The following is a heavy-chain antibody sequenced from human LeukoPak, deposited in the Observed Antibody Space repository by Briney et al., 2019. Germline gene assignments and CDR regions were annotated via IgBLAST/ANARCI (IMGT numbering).Heavy chain of an antibody. J-gene: IGHJ4*02. CDR3: ARPLDSSNNYFDY. CDR1: GFTFSRNA. Sequence: GGSLRLSCAASGFTFSRNAMNWVRQAPGKGLEWVSFISSSSNYMSYADSVKGRFTISRDNAKNSLYLRMNSLRAEDTAVYYCARPLDSSNNYFDYWGQGTLVTVSA. D-gene: IGHD6-13*01. CDR2: ISSSSNYM. V-gene: IGHV3-21*01.